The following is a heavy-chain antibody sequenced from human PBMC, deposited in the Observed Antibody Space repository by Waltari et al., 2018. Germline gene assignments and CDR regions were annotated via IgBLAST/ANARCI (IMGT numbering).Heavy chain of an antibody. CDR1: GGSMNGSY. CDR3: ARHNSGYYTPHDY. Sequence: QLQLQESGPGLVKPSETLSLTCTVPGGSMNGSYWGWIRPSPGEGLGCIGSVFYTWTPYYKPTLKSRLTISIDTSKNQFSLRLASVTAADTAVYYCARHNSGYYTPHDYWGQGTQVTVSS. J-gene: IGHJ4*02. V-gene: IGHV4-39*01. D-gene: IGHD3-22*01. CDR2: VFYTWTP.